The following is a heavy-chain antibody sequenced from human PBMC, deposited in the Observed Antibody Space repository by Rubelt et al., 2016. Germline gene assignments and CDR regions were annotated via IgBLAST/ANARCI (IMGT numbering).Heavy chain of an antibody. V-gene: IGHV7-4-1*02. CDR1: GYTFTGYY. D-gene: IGHD3-10*01. Sequence: QVQLVQSGAEVKKPGASVKVSCKASGYTFTGYYMHWVRQAPGQGLEWMGWINTNTGNPTYAQGFTGRFVFSLDTSVRTAYLQISSLKAEDTAVYYCARGGKQTYYYGSGSYYNPNWFDPWGQGTLVTVSS. CDR3: ARGGKQTYYYGSGSYYNPNWFDP. J-gene: IGHJ5*02. CDR2: INTNTGNP.